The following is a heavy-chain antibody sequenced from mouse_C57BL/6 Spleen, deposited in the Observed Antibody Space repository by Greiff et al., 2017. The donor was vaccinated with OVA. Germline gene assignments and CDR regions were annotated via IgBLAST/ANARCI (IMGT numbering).Heavy chain of an antibody. V-gene: IGHV1-15*01. CDR2: IDPETGGT. CDR3: TRWDGYYLPWFAY. Sequence: VQGVESGAELVRPGASVTLSCKASGYTFTDYEMHWVKQTPVHGLEWIGAIDPETGGTAYNQKFKGKAILTADKSSSTAYMELRSLTSEDSAVYYCTRWDGYYLPWFAYWGQGTLVTVSA. J-gene: IGHJ3*01. D-gene: IGHD2-3*01. CDR1: GYTFTDYE.